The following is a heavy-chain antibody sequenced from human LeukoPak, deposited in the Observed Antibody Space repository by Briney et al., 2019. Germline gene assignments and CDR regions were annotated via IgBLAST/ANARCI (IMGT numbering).Heavy chain of an antibody. CDR3: AREWVAAAVETTPYFDY. CDR1: GFTFSSYW. D-gene: IGHD6-13*01. J-gene: IGHJ4*02. Sequence: PGGSLRLSCAASGFTFSSYWMSWVRQAPEKGLEWVANIKQDGSEKYYVDSVKGRFTISRDNAKNSLYLQMNSLRAEDTAVYYCAREWVAAAVETTPYFDYWGQGTLVTVSS. V-gene: IGHV3-7*03. CDR2: IKQDGSEK.